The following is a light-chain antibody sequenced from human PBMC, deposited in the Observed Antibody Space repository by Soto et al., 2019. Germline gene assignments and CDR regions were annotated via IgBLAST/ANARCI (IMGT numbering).Light chain of an antibody. J-gene: IGLJ3*02. CDR3: SSYTSSSTLGV. CDR1: SSDVGGYNH. CDR2: EVS. V-gene: IGLV2-14*01. Sequence: QSALTQPASVSGSPGQSITISCTGTSSDVGGYNHVSWYQQHPGKAPKLMIYEVSNWPSGVSNRFSGSKSGNTASLTISGLQAEDEADYYCSSYTSSSTLGVFGGGTKLTVL.